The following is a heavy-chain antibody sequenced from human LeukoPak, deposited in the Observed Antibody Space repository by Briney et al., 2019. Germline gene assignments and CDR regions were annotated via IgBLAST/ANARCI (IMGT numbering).Heavy chain of an antibody. CDR1: GFTFSSYA. CDR2: ISGSGGSI. Sequence: GGSLRLSCAASGFTFSSYAMSWVRQAPGRGLEWVSAISGSGGSIYYADSVKGRFTISRDNSKDTLYLQMNSLRVEDTAVYYCAKGASVWFYFFDYWGQGTLVTVSS. J-gene: IGHJ4*02. CDR3: AKGASVWFYFFDY. D-gene: IGHD6-19*01. V-gene: IGHV3-23*01.